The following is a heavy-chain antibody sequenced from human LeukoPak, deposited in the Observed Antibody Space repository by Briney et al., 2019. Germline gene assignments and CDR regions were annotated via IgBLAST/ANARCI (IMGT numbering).Heavy chain of an antibody. CDR2: IYYSGST. CDR3: ARDARDYYDSSGYQLFDY. CDR1: GGSISSSSYY. J-gene: IGHJ4*02. D-gene: IGHD3-22*01. V-gene: IGHV4-39*02. Sequence: SETLSLTCTVSGGSISSSSYYWGWIRQPPGKGLEWIVSIYYSGSTSYNPSLQSRVTISVDTSKHQFSLKLSSVTAADTAVYYCARDARDYYDSSGYQLFDYWGQGTLVTVSS.